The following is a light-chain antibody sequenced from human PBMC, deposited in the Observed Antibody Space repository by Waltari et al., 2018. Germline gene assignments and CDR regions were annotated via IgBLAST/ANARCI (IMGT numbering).Light chain of an antibody. CDR1: KLGDKY. Sequence: SFEVTQPHSVSVSPGQTASVTCSGDKLGDKYVFWYQQKAGQSPVLVIYHDHKRPSGIPERFPGSHSGDTATLTISGTQAVDEADYYCQAWDSRTYVFGTGTKVTVL. V-gene: IGLV3-1*01. CDR2: HDH. J-gene: IGLJ1*01. CDR3: QAWDSRTYV.